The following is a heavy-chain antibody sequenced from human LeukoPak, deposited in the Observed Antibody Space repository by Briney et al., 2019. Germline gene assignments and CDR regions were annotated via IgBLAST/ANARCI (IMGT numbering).Heavy chain of an antibody. J-gene: IGHJ4*02. Sequence: GASVKVSCKASGYTFTDYYMHWVRQAPGQGLEWMGWIIPIFGTANYAQKFQGRVTITADKSTSTAYMELSSLRSEDTAVYYCARVGPYFDYWGQGTLVTVSS. CDR1: GYTFTDYY. CDR3: ARVGPYFDY. CDR2: IIPIFGTA. V-gene: IGHV1-69*06.